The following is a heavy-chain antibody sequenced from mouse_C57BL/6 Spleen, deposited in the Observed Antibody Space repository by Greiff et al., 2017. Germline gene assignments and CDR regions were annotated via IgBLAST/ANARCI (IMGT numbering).Heavy chain of an antibody. CDR3: ARYAWFAY. Sequence: EVQLQQSGPELVKPGASVKISCKASGYTFTDYYMNWVKQSHGKSLEWIGDINPNNGGTSYNQKFKGKATLTVDKSSSTAYMELRSLTSEDSAVYYCARYAWFAYWGKGTLVTVSA. CDR1: GYTFTDYY. V-gene: IGHV1-26*01. CDR2: INPNNGGT. J-gene: IGHJ3*01.